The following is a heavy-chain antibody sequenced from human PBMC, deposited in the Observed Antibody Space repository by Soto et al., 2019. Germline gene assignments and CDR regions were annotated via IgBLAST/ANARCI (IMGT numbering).Heavy chain of an antibody. Sequence: SETLSLTCAVSGGSISSSNWWSWVRQPPGKGLEWIGEIYHSGSTNYNPSLKSRVTISVDKSKNKFSQKLSSVTAADTAVYYCASSGWYPLSWFDPWGQGTLVTVSS. J-gene: IGHJ5*02. CDR1: GGSISSSNW. CDR3: ASSGWYPLSWFDP. V-gene: IGHV4-4*02. D-gene: IGHD6-19*01. CDR2: IYHSGST.